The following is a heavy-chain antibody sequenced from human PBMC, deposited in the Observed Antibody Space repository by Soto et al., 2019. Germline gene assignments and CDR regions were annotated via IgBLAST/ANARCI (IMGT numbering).Heavy chain of an antibody. J-gene: IGHJ3*01. Sequence: QLVESGGGLVQPGRSLRLSCAASGFTFDDYAMHWVRQAPGKGLEWVSGISWSGDNIAYADSVKGRFITSRDNVKNSLYLQMNSLRVEDTALYHCVKVSYSSLTTLGSAFDVWGQGTMVTVS. V-gene: IGHV3-9*01. CDR3: VKVSYSSLTTLGSAFDV. CDR1: GFTFDDYA. D-gene: IGHD4-4*01. CDR2: ISWSGDNI.